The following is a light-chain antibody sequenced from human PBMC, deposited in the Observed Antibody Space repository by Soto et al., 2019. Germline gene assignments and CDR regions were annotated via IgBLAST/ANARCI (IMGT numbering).Light chain of an antibody. J-gene: IGKJ1*01. Sequence: VLTQSPDTLSLSPGERATLSCRASQSVSNDFLAWYQQKPGQAPRLLIYGASTRATDVPDRFSGSGSGADFTLSISRLEPEDFAVYYCQQYGSSPPRTFGQGTKVDIK. CDR1: QSVSNDF. V-gene: IGKV3-20*01. CDR2: GAS. CDR3: QQYGSSPPRT.